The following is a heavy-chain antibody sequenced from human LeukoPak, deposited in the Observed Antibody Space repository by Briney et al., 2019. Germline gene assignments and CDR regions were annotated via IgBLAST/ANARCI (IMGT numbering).Heavy chain of an antibody. Sequence: AASVKVSCKASGGTFSSYAISWVRQAPGQGLEWMGGIIPIFGTANYAQKFQGRVTITADESTSTAYMELSSLRSEDTAVYYCATSNYYDSSGYPIPLDYWGQGTLVTVSS. V-gene: IGHV1-69*13. J-gene: IGHJ4*02. CDR2: IIPIFGTA. CDR1: GGTFSSYA. D-gene: IGHD3-22*01. CDR3: ATSNYYDSSGYPIPLDY.